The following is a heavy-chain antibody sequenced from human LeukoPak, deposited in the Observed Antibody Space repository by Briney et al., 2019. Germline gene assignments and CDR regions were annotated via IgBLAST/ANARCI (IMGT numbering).Heavy chain of an antibody. CDR1: GFTFSSYA. J-gene: IGHJ4*02. D-gene: IGHD3-3*01. V-gene: IGHV3-64*01. CDR2: ISSNGGST. CDR3: ARHGHYDFWSGYSLDY. Sequence: GGSLRLSCAASGFTFSSYAMHWVRQAPGKGLEYVSAISSNGGSTYYANSVKGRFTISRDNSKNTLYLQMGSLRAEDMAVYYCARHGHYDFWSGYSLDYWGQGTLVTVSS.